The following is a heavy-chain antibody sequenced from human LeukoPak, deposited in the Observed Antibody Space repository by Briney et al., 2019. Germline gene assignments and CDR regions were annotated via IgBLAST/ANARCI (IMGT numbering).Heavy chain of an antibody. CDR1: GFTFSSYW. CDR3: ARAGPYQLPPRPVDY. CDR2: INQDGSGE. V-gene: IGHV3-7*01. J-gene: IGHJ4*02. Sequence: GGSLRLSCAASGFTFSSYWMSWVRQAPGKGLEWVANINQDGSGEYYVDSVKGRFTISRDNAKNSLFLQMNSLRAKDTAIYYCARAGPYQLPPRPVDYWGQGTLVTVSS. D-gene: IGHD2-2*01.